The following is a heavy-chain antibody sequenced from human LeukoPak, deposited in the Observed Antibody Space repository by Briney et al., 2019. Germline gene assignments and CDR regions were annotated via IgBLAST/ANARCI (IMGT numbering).Heavy chain of an antibody. Sequence: GGSLRLSCAASGFTVRSTYMSWVRQAPGKGLEWVSVIYADGSTYYADSVKGRFTISRDNSKNTMSFQMNSLRAEDTAVYYCARGDSSGWYYFDYWGQGTLVTVSS. D-gene: IGHD6-19*01. CDR3: ARGDSSGWYYFDY. CDR1: GFTVRSTY. CDR2: IYADGST. V-gene: IGHV3-53*01. J-gene: IGHJ4*02.